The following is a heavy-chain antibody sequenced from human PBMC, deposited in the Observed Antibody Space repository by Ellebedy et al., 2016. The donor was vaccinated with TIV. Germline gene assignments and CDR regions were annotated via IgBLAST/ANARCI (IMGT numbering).Heavy chain of an antibody. V-gene: IGHV1-8*01. CDR2: LDANSGNT. J-gene: IGHJ6*03. CDR3: ARGLYYSYMDV. CDR1: GYTFINSD. Sequence: ASVKVSXXTFGYTFINSDIKWVRQATGQGLEWMGWLDANSGNTGYAPKFQGRVTLTRDTSISTAYMELSNLRSDDTAVYYCARGLYYSYMDVWGKGTTVTVSS.